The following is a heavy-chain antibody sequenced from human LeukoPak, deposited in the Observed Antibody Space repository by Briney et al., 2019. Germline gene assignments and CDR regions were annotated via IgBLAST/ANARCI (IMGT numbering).Heavy chain of an antibody. Sequence: GGSLRLSCAASAFSLSAYNMNWVRQAPGKGLEWISSISYTGTYIYYADSVKGRFTISRDNAQNSLYLQMNSLRAEDTAIYYCVRDRGTYRPIDYWGQGTLVTVSS. CDR1: AFSLSAYN. V-gene: IGHV3-21*04. CDR2: ISYTGTYI. D-gene: IGHD1-26*01. J-gene: IGHJ4*02. CDR3: VRDRGTYRPIDY.